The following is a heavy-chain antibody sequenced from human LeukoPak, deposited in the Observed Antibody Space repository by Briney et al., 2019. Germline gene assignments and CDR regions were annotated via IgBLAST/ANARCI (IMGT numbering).Heavy chain of an antibody. CDR2: ISGSGGST. CDR3: AKGLDYFHYFDY. D-gene: IGHD4/OR15-4a*01. V-gene: IGHV3-23*01. Sequence: GGSLRLSCAASGFTFSSYAMSWVRQAPGKGLEWVSAISGSGGSTYYADSVEGRFTISRDNSKNTLYLQMNSLRAEDTAVYYCAKGLDYFHYFDYWGQGTLVTVSS. CDR1: GFTFSSYA. J-gene: IGHJ4*02.